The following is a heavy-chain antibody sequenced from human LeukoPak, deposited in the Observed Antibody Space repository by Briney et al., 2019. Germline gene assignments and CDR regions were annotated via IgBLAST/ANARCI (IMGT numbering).Heavy chain of an antibody. CDR3: ARGDTAMVTTSFAP. D-gene: IGHD5-18*01. CDR2: INPHSGGT. J-gene: IGHJ5*02. V-gene: IGHV1-2*02. CDR1: GYTFTGYY. Sequence: ASVKVSCKASGYTFTGYYMHWVRQAPGQGLEWMGWINPHSGGTNYAQKFQGRVTMTRDTSISTAYMELSRLRSDDTAVYYCARGDTAMVTTSFAPWGPGTLVTVSP.